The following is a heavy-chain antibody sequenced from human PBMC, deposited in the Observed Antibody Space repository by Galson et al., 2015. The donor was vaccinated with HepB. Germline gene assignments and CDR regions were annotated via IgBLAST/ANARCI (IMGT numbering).Heavy chain of an antibody. V-gene: IGHV3-11*01. D-gene: IGHD3-3*01. CDR3: ARGGRPYDFWCGYYMPFGY. CDR2: ISSSGSTI. J-gene: IGHJ4*02. Sequence: SLRLSCAASGFTCSDYYMSWIRQAPGKGLEWVSYISSSGSTIYYADSVKGRFTISRDNAKNSLYLQMNSLRAEDTAVYYCARGGRPYDFWCGYYMPFGYWGQGSLVTVSS. CDR1: GFTCSDYY.